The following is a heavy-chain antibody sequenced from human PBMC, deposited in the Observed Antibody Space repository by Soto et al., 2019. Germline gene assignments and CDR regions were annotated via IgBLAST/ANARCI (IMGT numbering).Heavy chain of an antibody. CDR3: ARTYSSRWYYFHY. J-gene: IGHJ4*02. CDR1: GYTFTNYW. Sequence: GESLKISCNGSGYTFTNYWIAWVRQMPGKGLEWMGIIYPGDSDTRYSPSFQGQVTISADKSISTAYLQWSSLKASDTATYYCARTYSSRWYYFHYWGQGTLVTVYS. V-gene: IGHV5-51*01. D-gene: IGHD6-13*01. CDR2: IYPGDSDT.